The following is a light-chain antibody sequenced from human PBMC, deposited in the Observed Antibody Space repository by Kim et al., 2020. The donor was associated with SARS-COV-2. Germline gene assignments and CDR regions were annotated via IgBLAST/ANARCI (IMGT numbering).Light chain of an antibody. CDR3: QSYDSSLSGSV. J-gene: IGLJ1*01. Sequence: QSVLTQPPSVSGAPGQRVTIFCTGSSSNIGAGSDVHWYQQLPGTAPKLLIYGNTNRPSGVPDRFSASKSGTSASLAITGLQAEDEADYYCQSYDSSLSGSVFGTRTKVTVL. V-gene: IGLV1-40*01. CDR2: GNT. CDR1: SSNIGAGSD.